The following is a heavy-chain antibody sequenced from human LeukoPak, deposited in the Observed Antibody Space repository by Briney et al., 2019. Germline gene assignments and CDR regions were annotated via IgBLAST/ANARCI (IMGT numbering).Heavy chain of an antibody. CDR2: IYHSGST. J-gene: IGHJ4*02. V-gene: IGHV4-4*02. CDR1: GGSISSSNW. D-gene: IGHD4-17*01. Sequence: SETLSLTCAVSGGSISSSNWWSWVRQPPGKGLEWIGEIYHSGSTNYNPSLKSRVTISVDTSKNQFSLKLSSVTAADTAVYYCARPHDYGDYAPFDYWGQGTLVTVSS. CDR3: ARPHDYGDYAPFDY.